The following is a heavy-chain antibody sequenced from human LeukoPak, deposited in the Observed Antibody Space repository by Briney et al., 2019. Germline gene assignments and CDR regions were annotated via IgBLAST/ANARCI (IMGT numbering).Heavy chain of an antibody. CDR2: ITSSSDYV. CDR1: GFTFSSYS. Sequence: AGGSLRLSCTASGFTFSSYSMNWVRQAPGKGLEWVSSITSSSDYVYYADSVKGRLTISRDNAENSLHLQMNSLRADDTAVYYCAREFKSGYGMWAWGQGTLVTVSS. V-gene: IGHV3-21*01. CDR3: AREFKSGYGMWA. J-gene: IGHJ5*02. D-gene: IGHD5-18*01.